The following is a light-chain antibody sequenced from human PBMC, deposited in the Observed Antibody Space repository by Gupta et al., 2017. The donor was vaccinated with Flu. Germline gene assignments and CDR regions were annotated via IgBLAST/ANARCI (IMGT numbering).Light chain of an antibody. Sequence: PSSVSASLGDRVTITWRASQGIYNWLAWYQQKPGKAPDLLISAASSVQSGVPSRFRGSGSGTDFTLTINRRQPEDFATYYCQQDNSFPNTFGQGTKVEIK. J-gene: IGKJ1*01. CDR1: QGIYNW. CDR3: QQDNSFPNT. V-gene: IGKV1-12*01. CDR2: AAS.